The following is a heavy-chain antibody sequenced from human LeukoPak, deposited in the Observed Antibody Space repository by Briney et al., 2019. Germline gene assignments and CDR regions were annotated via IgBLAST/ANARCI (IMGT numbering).Heavy chain of an antibody. CDR1: GLPFSDFS. CDR2: TNSGGTTT. D-gene: IGHD3-10*02. CDR3: AKQSYARSLGE. J-gene: IGHJ4*02. V-gene: IGHV3-23*01. Sequence: GGSLRFSCTTSGLPFSDFSMTWVRQAQGKGLEWISTTNSGGTTTYYAESVKGRFTISRDNFKNALYLQMSSLRVEDTAIYYCAKQSYARSLGEGGPGTLVTVSS.